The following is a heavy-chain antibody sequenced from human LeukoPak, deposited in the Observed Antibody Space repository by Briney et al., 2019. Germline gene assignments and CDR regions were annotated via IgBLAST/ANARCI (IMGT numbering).Heavy chain of an antibody. J-gene: IGHJ4*02. CDR1: GFTFTNAW. V-gene: IGHV3-15*01. CDR3: TTDLGTYYHGSQRLIPIDY. CDR2: IKSKTDGETT. Sequence: GGSLRLSCVDSGFTFTNAWMSWVRQAPGKGLEWIGRIKSKTDGETTNYAEPVRGGFTISRDDSKSAVYLQMNSLKIEDTAVYYCTTDLGTYYHGSQRLIPIDYWGQGTLVTVSS. D-gene: IGHD3-10*01.